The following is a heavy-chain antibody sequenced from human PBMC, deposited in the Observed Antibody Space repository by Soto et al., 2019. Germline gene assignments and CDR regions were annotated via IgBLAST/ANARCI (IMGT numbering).Heavy chain of an antibody. CDR3: ARILSYYYDSSGYYPNDAIDI. CDR1: GYSFTNYW. CDR2: IYPGDSDT. V-gene: IGHV5-51*01. Sequence: GESLKISCKGSGYSFTNYWIGWVRQMPGKGLEWMGIIYPGDSDTRYSPSFQGQVTISADKSISTAYLQWSSLQASDTAMYYCARILSYYYDSSGYYPNDAIDIWGQGKMVTVSS. J-gene: IGHJ3*02. D-gene: IGHD3-22*01.